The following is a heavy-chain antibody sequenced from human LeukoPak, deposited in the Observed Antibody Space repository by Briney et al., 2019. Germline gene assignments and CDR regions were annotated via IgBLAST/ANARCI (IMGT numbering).Heavy chain of an antibody. Sequence: ASVKVSCKASGYTFSTYDINWVRQATGQGLEWMGWMNPNSGNTGYAQKFQGRVSITRNNSISTAYMELSSLRSEDTAVYYCARGPYDSSGYRFDYWGQGTMVTVSS. D-gene: IGHD3-22*01. V-gene: IGHV1-8*03. CDR3: ARGPYDSSGYRFDY. J-gene: IGHJ4*02. CDR2: MNPNSGNT. CDR1: GYTFSTYD.